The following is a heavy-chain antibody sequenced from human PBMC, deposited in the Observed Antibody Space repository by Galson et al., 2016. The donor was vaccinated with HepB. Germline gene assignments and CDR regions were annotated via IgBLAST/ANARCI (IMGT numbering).Heavy chain of an antibody. Sequence: SLRLSCAASGFTFSSYGMHWVRQAPGKGLEWVAVISYDGSNKYYADSVKGRFTISRDNSKNTLYLQMNSLRAEDTAVYYCAKDTARYCSSTSCSYGMDVWGQATTVTVS. CDR1: GFTFSSYG. V-gene: IGHV3-30*18. J-gene: IGHJ6*02. CDR3: AKDTARYCSSTSCSYGMDV. CDR2: ISYDGSNK. D-gene: IGHD2-2*01.